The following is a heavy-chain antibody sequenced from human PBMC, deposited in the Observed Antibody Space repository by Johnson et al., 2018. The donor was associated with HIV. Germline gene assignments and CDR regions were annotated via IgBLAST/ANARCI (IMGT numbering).Heavy chain of an antibody. Sequence: QVQLVESGGGLVKPGGSLRLSCAGSGFTFSDHYMSWVRQAPGKGLEWVSGISWNSGSIGYADSVKGRFTISRDNAKNSLYLQMNSLRAEDTAVYYCARDRLFSICWYGTYAFDIWGQGTMVTVSS. CDR1: GFTFSDHY. CDR2: ISWNSGSI. J-gene: IGHJ3*02. V-gene: IGHV3-11*04. D-gene: IGHD6-19*01. CDR3: ARDRLFSICWYGTYAFDI.